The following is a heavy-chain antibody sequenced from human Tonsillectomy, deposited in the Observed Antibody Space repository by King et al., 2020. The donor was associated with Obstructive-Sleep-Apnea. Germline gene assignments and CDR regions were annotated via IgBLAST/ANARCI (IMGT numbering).Heavy chain of an antibody. J-gene: IGHJ4*02. D-gene: IGHD2-15*01. CDR1: GGSISSSTHY. Sequence: LQLQESGPGLVKPSETLSLTCTVSGGSISSSTHYWGWIRQPPGKGLDWSGCLYYTGTTYYNPSLKSRVTISVDTSKNQFSLHLSSVTAADTAVYYCHGMNRMAGGQRDDYWGQGTLVTVSS. CDR3: HGMNRMAGGQRDDY. CDR2: LYYTGTT. V-gene: IGHV4-39*01.